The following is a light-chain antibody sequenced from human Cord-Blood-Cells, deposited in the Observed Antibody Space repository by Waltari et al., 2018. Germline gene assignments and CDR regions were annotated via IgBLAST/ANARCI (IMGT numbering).Light chain of an antibody. CDR1: QSVSSN. CDR3: QQYNNWPPIT. V-gene: IGKV3-15*01. CDR2: GAS. J-gene: IGKJ5*01. Sequence: EIVMTQSPATLSVSPGERATLSCRPRQSVSSNLAWYQQKPGQAPRLLIYGASTRATGIPARFSGSGSGREFTLTISSLQSEEFAVYYCQQYNNWPPITFGQGTRLEIK.